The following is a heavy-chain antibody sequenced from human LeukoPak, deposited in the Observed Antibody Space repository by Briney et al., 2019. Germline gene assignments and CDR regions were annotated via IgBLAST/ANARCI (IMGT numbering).Heavy chain of an antibody. V-gene: IGHV4-38-2*02. CDR1: GYSISSGYY. CDR3: ARVLGDNWFDP. Sequence: PSETLSLTCTVSGYSISSGYYWGWIRQPPGKGLEWIRSFYHGGSTFHSPSLKSRVTISVDTSKNQFFVKLSSVTAADTAVYYCARVLGDNWFDPWGQGTLVTVSS. D-gene: IGHD2-15*01. J-gene: IGHJ5*02. CDR2: FYHGGST.